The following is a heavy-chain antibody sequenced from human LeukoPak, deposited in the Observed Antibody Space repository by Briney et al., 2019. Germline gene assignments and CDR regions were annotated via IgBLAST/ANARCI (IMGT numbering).Heavy chain of an antibody. CDR1: GGSISSSSYS. CDR3: ARRRWLQLSYFDY. D-gene: IGHD5-24*01. Sequence: SETLSLTCTVSGGSISSSSYSWGWIRQPPGKGLEWIGSIYYSGSTDYSPSLKSRGTISVDTSKNQFSLKLTSVTAADTAVYYCARRRWLQLSYFDYWGQGNLVTVSS. CDR2: IYYSGST. J-gene: IGHJ4*02. V-gene: IGHV4-39*07.